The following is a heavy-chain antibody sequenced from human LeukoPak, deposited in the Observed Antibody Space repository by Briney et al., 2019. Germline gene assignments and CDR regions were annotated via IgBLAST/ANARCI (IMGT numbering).Heavy chain of an antibody. CDR1: GFTFSIYR. V-gene: IGHV3-21*01. Sequence: GGSLRLSCAASGFTFSIYRMSWVREAPGRGLEWVSSISSSSNYIYYADSGKGRFTISRDNANNSLYLQMNSLRAQDTAVYYCARDRWGDYYGSGSSDCGGQGPLVTVS. J-gene: IGHJ4*02. CDR3: ARDRWGDYYGSGSSDC. CDR2: ISSSSNYI. D-gene: IGHD3-10*01.